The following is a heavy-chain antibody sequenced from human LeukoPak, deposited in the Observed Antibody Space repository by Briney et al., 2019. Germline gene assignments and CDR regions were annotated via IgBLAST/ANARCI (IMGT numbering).Heavy chain of an antibody. CDR3: TKNPNGNYVGAFDP. D-gene: IGHD4-17*01. Sequence: GGSLRLSCAASGFTFSSFAMTWVRQAPGKGLEWVSSITGNHGATYNIDSVKGRFTISRDNSQNTLYLQMNSLRVEDTAVYYCTKNPNGNYVGAFDPWGQGTLVTVSS. V-gene: IGHV3-23*01. CDR2: ITGNHGAT. CDR1: GFTFSSFA. J-gene: IGHJ5*02.